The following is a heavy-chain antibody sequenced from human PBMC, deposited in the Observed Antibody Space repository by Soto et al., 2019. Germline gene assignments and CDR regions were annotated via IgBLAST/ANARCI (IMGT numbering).Heavy chain of an antibody. CDR1: GYSFTSYW. D-gene: IGHD2-2*01. CDR3: ARQYRSDCSSTSCTSPYYYYGMDV. J-gene: IGHJ6*02. Sequence: GESLKISCKGSGYSFTSYWIGWVRQMPGKGLEWMGIIYPGDSDTRYSPSSQGQVTISADKSISTAYLQWSSLKASDTAMYYCARQYRSDCSSTSCTSPYYYYGMDVWGQGTTVTVSS. CDR2: IYPGDSDT. V-gene: IGHV5-51*01.